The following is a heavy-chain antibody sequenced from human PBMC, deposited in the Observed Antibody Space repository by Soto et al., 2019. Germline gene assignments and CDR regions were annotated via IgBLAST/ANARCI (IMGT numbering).Heavy chain of an antibody. CDR2: IYYSGST. D-gene: IGHD6-19*01. CDR1: GGSISSGGYY. V-gene: IGHV4-31*03. CDR3: ARAQGAGTNIFDY. Sequence: SETLSLTCTVSGGSISSGGYYWSWIRQHPGKGLEWIGYIYYSGSTYYNPSLKSRVTISVDTSKNQFSLKLSSVTAADTAVYYCARAQGAGTNIFDYWGQGTLVTVSS. J-gene: IGHJ4*02.